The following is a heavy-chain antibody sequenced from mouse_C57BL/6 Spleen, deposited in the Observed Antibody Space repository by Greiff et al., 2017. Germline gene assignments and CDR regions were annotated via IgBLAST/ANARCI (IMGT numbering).Heavy chain of an antibody. Sequence: VHLVESGPGLVQPSQSLSITCTVSGFSLTSYGVHWVRQSPGKGLEWLGVIWSGGSTDYNAAFISRLSISKDNSKSQVFFKMNSLQADDTAIYYCARDGEGYDGYFDVWGTGTTVTVSS. CDR1: GFSLTSYG. D-gene: IGHD2-2*01. CDR2: IWSGGST. V-gene: IGHV2-2*01. J-gene: IGHJ1*03. CDR3: ARDGEGYDGYFDV.